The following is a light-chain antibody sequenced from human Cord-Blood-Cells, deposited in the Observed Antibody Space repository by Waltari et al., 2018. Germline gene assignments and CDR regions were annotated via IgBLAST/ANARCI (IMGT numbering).Light chain of an antibody. CDR1: SSNIGNNA. V-gene: IGLV1-36*01. CDR2: YDD. CDR3: AAWDDSLNGWV. Sequence: QSVLTQPPSVSEAPRQRVTISCSGSSSNIGNNAVNWYQQPPGTAPKLLIYYDDLLPSGVSDRFSGSKSGTSASLAISGLQSEDEADYYCAAWDDSLNGWVFGGGTKLTVL. J-gene: IGLJ3*02.